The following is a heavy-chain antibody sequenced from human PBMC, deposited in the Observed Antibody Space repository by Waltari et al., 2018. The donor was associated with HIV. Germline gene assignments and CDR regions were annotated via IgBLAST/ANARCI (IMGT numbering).Heavy chain of an antibody. CDR1: GGSISSYS. Sequence: QVQLQESGPGLVKPSETLSLTCTVSGGSISSYSWSWTRQPPGKGLEWIGYIYYSGSTNYNPSLKSRVTISVDTSKNQFSLKLSSVTAADTAVYYCARTSGYDRPFDYWGQGTLVTVSS. J-gene: IGHJ4*02. D-gene: IGHD5-12*01. CDR2: IYYSGST. V-gene: IGHV4-59*01. CDR3: ARTSGYDRPFDY.